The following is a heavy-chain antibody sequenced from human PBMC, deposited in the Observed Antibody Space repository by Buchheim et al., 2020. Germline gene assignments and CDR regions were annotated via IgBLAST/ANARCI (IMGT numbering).Heavy chain of an antibody. V-gene: IGHV3-23*01. J-gene: IGHJ6*02. D-gene: IGHD2-15*01. Sequence: EVQLLESGGGLVQPGGSLRLSCEASGLTFNTYAMTWVRQAPGKGLDWVSSISGTGDSAYYSDSVKGRFTISRDNSRNTVFLQMNGLRADDTAVYYCASGPVVVIARMDVWGQGTT. CDR1: GLTFNTYA. CDR3: ASGPVVVIARMDV. CDR2: ISGTGDSA.